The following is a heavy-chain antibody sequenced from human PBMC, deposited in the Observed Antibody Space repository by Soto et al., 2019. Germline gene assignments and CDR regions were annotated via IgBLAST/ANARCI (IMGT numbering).Heavy chain of an antibody. CDR2: ISSSSSYI. CDR1: GFTFSSYG. CDR3: ARVYYDSSGYYQSLGVGAFDI. J-gene: IGHJ3*02. Sequence: GGSLRLSCAASGFTFSSYGMHWVRQAPGKGLEWVSSISSSSSYIYYADSVKGRFTISRDNAKNSLYLQMNSLRAEDTAVYYCARVYYDSSGYYQSLGVGAFDIWGQGTMVTVSS. V-gene: IGHV3-21*01. D-gene: IGHD3-22*01.